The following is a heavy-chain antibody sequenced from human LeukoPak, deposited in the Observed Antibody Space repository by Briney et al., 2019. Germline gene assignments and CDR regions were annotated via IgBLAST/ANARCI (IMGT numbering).Heavy chain of an antibody. CDR3: ARHGGYSSPYLH. Sequence: SETLSLTCTVSGGSISNYYWSWIRQPPGKGLECTGYIYYSGTTNYNPSLKSRVTISVDTSKNQFSLWLSSVTAADTAVYYCARHGGYSSPYLHWGQGTLVTVSS. CDR1: GGSISNYY. D-gene: IGHD6-13*01. J-gene: IGHJ1*01. V-gene: IGHV4-59*08. CDR2: IYYSGTT.